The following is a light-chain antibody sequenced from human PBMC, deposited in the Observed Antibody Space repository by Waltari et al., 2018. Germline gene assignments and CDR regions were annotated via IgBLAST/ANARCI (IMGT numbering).Light chain of an antibody. CDR2: GTS. J-gene: IGKJ1*01. V-gene: IGKV3-20*01. Sequence: EIVLTQSPGTLSVSPGERVTLSCRASQSISSSYLAWHQQKPGQTPRLLISGTSSRATGVPDRFSGSGSGTDFTLTISRLEPEDFAVYYCQQYDRTPWTFGQGTKVEIK. CDR1: QSISSSY. CDR3: QQYDRTPWT.